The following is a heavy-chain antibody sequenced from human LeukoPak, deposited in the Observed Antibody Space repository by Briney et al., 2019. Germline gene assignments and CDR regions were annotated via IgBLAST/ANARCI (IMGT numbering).Heavy chain of an antibody. V-gene: IGHV3-30*18. Sequence: GGSLRLSCAASGFSFSSYGMHWVRQAPGKGLEWVAFISYEGSNEYYADSVKGRFTISRDNSKNTLYLQMTSLRAEDTAVYYCAKDGIRYYYDSSGYYGDYWGQGTLVTVSS. CDR2: ISYEGSNE. D-gene: IGHD3-22*01. CDR3: AKDGIRYYYDSSGYYGDY. CDR1: GFSFSSYG. J-gene: IGHJ4*02.